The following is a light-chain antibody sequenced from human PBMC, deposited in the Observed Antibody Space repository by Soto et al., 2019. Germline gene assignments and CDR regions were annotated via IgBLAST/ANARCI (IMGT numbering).Light chain of an antibody. CDR2: LGS. V-gene: IGKV2-28*01. CDR1: QSLLHSNGYNY. Sequence: DTVMTQSPLSLPVTPGEPASISCRSSQSLLHSNGYNYLDWYLQKPGHSPQLLIYLGSNRASGVPDRFSGSGSGTDFTLKISRVEADDVGVYYCMQPLQTPWTFGQGTKVDIK. J-gene: IGKJ1*01. CDR3: MQPLQTPWT.